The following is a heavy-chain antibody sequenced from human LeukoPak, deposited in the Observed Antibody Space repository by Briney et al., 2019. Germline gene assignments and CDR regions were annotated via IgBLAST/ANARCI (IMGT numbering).Heavy chain of an antibody. CDR1: GFTFSSYG. CDR2: ISGSGGST. V-gene: IGHV3-23*01. Sequence: GGSLRLSCAASGFTFSSYGMSWVRQAPGKGLEWVSAISGSGGSTYYADSVKGRFTISRDNSKNTLYLQMNSLRAEDTAVYYCAKGDSSGYYYANFDYWGQGTLVTVSS. CDR3: AKGDSSGYYYANFDY. J-gene: IGHJ4*02. D-gene: IGHD3-22*01.